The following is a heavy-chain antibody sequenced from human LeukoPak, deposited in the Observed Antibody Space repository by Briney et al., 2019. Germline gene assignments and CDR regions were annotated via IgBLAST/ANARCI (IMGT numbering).Heavy chain of an antibody. CDR1: GYSFTSYW. D-gene: IGHD2-15*01. CDR3: AKTIGYCSGGSCYSEDWFDP. V-gene: IGHV5-51*01. Sequence: GESLKISCKGSGYSFTSYWIGWVRQMPGKDLEWMGIIYPGDSDTRYSPSFQGQVTISADKSINTAYLQWSSLKASDTAMYYCAKTIGYCSGGSCYSEDWFDPWGQGTLVTVSS. CDR2: IYPGDSDT. J-gene: IGHJ5*02.